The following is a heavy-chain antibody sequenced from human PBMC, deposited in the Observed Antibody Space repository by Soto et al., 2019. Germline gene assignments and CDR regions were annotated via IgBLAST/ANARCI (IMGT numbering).Heavy chain of an antibody. CDR3: ARLWKGYCTATSCYIGNYFDY. J-gene: IGHJ4*02. Sequence: SETLSLTCSVSGGSISSSSYFWGWIRQPPGKGLEWIGGIYYSGDTYYNPSLKSRVTISVDKSRNQFSLKLTSVTAADTAVYFCARLWKGYCTATSCYIGNYFDYWGQGTLVTVSS. CDR1: GGSISSSSYF. D-gene: IGHD2-2*02. V-gene: IGHV4-39*01. CDR2: IYYSGDT.